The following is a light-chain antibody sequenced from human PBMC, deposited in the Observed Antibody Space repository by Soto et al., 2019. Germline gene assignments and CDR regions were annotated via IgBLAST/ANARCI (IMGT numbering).Light chain of an antibody. Sequence: DIQMTQSPSSVSASVGDRVTITCRASQGIRSWLAWYQQKPGKAPKLLISSASTLQSGLPSRFSGSGSGTDFTLTISGLQPEDFAPYYCQQSDTFPATFGGGTRVEIK. J-gene: IGKJ4*01. V-gene: IGKV1D-12*01. CDR2: SAS. CDR1: QGIRSW. CDR3: QQSDTFPAT.